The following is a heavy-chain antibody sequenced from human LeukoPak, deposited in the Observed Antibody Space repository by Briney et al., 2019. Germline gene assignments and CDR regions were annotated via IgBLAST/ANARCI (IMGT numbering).Heavy chain of an antibody. D-gene: IGHD1-14*01. V-gene: IGHV3-15*01. CDR2: IKSKTDGGTT. J-gene: IGHJ4*02. CDR1: GFTFSNAW. CDR3: TTDMGFTGY. Sequence: GGSLRLSCAASGFTFSNAWMSWVRQAPGKGLEWVGCIKSKTDGGTTDYAAPVKGRFTISRDDSKNTLYLQMNSLKTEDTAVYYCTTDMGFTGYWGQGTLVTVSS.